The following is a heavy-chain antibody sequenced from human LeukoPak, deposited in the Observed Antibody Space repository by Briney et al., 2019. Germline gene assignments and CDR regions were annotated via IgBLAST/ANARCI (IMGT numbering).Heavy chain of an antibody. CDR1: GGSISSYY. Sequence: SETLSLTCTVSGGSISSYYWSWIRQPPGKGLEWIGYIYYSGSTNYNPSLKSRVTISVDTFKNQFSLKLSSVTAADTAVYYCARGMYCSGGSCYGWFDPWGQGTLVTVSS. V-gene: IGHV4-59*01. CDR3: ARGMYCSGGSCYGWFDP. D-gene: IGHD2-15*01. J-gene: IGHJ5*02. CDR2: IYYSGST.